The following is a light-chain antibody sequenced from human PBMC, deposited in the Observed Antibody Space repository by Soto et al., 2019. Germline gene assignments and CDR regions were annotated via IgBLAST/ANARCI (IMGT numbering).Light chain of an antibody. CDR2: AAS. Sequence: DIQLTQSPSFLSASVGDRVTITCRASQAIATYLAWYQQKPGKAPDLLIYAASTLLNVAPSRFSGSGSGTEFTLTISSLQPEDFATYYCQLLNTDSYTFGQGTKLEIK. CDR1: QAIATY. J-gene: IGKJ2*01. V-gene: IGKV1-9*01. CDR3: QLLNTDSYT.